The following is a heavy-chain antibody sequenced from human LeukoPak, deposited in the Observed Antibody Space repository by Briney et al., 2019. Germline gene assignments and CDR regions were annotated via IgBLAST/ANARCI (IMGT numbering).Heavy chain of an antibody. CDR2: ISSSSSTI. V-gene: IGHV3-48*01. J-gene: IGHJ6*03. CDR1: GFTFSSYS. D-gene: IGHD2-2*01. CDR3: ARDPWGPAANYMDV. Sequence: GGSLRLSCAASGFTFSSYSMNWVRQAPGKGLEWVSYISSSSSTIYYADSVKGRFTISRDNAKNSLYLQMNSLRAEDTAVYYCARDPWGPAANYMDVWGKGTTVTX.